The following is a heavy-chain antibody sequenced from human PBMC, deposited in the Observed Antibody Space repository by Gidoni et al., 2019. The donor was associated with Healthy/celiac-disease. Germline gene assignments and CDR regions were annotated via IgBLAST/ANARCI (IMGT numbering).Heavy chain of an antibody. Sequence: QVQLVESGGGVVQPGRSLRLSCAASGFTFSSYGMHWVRQAPGKGLEWVAVIWYDGSNKYYADSVKGRFTISRDNSKNTLYLQMNSLRAEDTAVYYCARDEGLLWEVHYAFDIWGQGTMVTVSS. J-gene: IGHJ3*02. CDR1: GFTFSSYG. CDR3: ARDEGLLWEVHYAFDI. V-gene: IGHV3-33*01. D-gene: IGHD3-10*01. CDR2: IWYDGSNK.